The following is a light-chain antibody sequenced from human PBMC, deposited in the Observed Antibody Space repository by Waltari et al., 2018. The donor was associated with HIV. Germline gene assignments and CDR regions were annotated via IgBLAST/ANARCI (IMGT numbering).Light chain of an antibody. V-gene: IGLV1-44*01. Sequence: QSVLTQSPSASGTPGQRVPISFSGGTSNIGSTSVSWYQQVPGTAPQLFMFTNSLRPSGVPDRFSGSKSGTSASLAISGLQSEDEADYYCATWDDTLDGPVFGGGTRLTVL. CDR3: ATWDDTLDGPV. CDR2: TNS. CDR1: TSNIGSTS. J-gene: IGLJ3*02.